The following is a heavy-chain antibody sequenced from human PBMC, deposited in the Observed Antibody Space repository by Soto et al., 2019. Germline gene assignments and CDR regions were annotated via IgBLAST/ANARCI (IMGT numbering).Heavy chain of an antibody. J-gene: IGHJ3*02. CDR3: ARRARAGVYYYDSSGYYDAFDI. Sequence: SETLSLTCTVSGGSISSGGYYWSWIRQHPGKGLEWIGYIYYSGSTYYNPSLKSRVTISVDTSKNQFSLKLSSVTAADTAVYYCARRARAGVYYYDSSGYYDAFDIWGQGTMVTVSS. CDR1: GGSISSGGYY. CDR2: IYYSGST. D-gene: IGHD3-22*01. V-gene: IGHV4-31*03.